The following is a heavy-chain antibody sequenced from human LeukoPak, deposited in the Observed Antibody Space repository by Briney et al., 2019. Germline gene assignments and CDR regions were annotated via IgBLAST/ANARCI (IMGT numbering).Heavy chain of an antibody. J-gene: IGHJ4*02. D-gene: IGHD3-22*01. V-gene: IGHV3-23*01. CDR3: AKRGVVIRVILVGFHREAYYFDS. Sequence: GGSLRLSCAVSGITLSNYGMSWVRQAPGKGLEWVAGISDSGGRTNYAGSVKGRFTISRDNPKNTLYLQMNSLRAEDTAVYFCAKRGVVIRVILVGFHREAYYFDSWGQGALVTVSS. CDR1: GITLSNYG. CDR2: ISDSGGRT.